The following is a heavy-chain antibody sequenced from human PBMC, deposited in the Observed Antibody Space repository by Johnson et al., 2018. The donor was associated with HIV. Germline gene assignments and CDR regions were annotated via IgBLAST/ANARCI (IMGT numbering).Heavy chain of an antibody. J-gene: IGHJ3*02. CDR1: GFTFSTYA. V-gene: IGHV3-23*04. CDR2: ISGGGCST. D-gene: IGHD3-22*01. CDR3: AKDTGAYYDTFLAFDI. Sequence: VQLVESGGGLVQPGGSLRLSCAASGFTFSTYAMSWVRQAPGRGLEWVSAISGGGCSTYYADSVKGRFTISRDNSKNTLYLEMNSLRAEDTAVYYCAKDTGAYYDTFLAFDIWGQGTMVTVSS.